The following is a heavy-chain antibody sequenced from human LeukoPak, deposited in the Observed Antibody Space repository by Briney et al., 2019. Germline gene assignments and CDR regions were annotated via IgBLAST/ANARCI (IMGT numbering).Heavy chain of an antibody. CDR2: INHSGST. CDR3: ARRCPGYYMDV. J-gene: IGHJ6*03. V-gene: IGHV4-34*01. CDR1: GGSLSGYY. D-gene: IGHD2-2*01. Sequence: SETLSLTCAVYGGSLSGYYWSWIRQPPGKGLEWIGEINHSGSTNYNPSLKSRVTISVDTSKNQFSLKLSSVTAADTAVYYCARRCPGYYMDVWGKGTTVTVSS.